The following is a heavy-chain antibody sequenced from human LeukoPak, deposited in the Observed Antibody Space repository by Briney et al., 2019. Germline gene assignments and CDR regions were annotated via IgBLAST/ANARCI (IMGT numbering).Heavy chain of an antibody. CDR3: ARQNHDIGTNWFDP. CDR2: ISASGST. V-gene: IGHV4-4*07. D-gene: IGHD3-9*01. J-gene: IGHJ5*02. Sequence: PSETLSLTCTVSGGSISSYYWSWIRQPAGKGLEWIGRISASGSTNYAPSLRSRVTMSVDTSTKQFSLKLTSVTAADTAVYYCARQNHDIGTNWFDPWGQGTLVTVSS. CDR1: GGSISSYY.